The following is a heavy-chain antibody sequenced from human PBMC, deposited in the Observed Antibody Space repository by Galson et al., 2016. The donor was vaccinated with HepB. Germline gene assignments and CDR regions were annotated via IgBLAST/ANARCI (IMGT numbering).Heavy chain of an antibody. D-gene: IGHD4-11*01. J-gene: IGHJ4*01. Sequence: SLRLSCAASGFTFSVYSMNWVRQTPGKRLEWISYITGSNTIYYADSVKGRFTVSRDTDSLYLQMDSLRADDTAVYYCARTGQGYLQYYFDYWGHGTPVTVSS. CDR2: ITGSNTI. CDR1: GFTFSVYS. V-gene: IGHV3-69-1*01. CDR3: ARTGQGYLQYYFDY.